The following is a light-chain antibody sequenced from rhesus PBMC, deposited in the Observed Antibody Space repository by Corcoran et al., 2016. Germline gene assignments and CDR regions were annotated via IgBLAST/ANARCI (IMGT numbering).Light chain of an antibody. V-gene: IGKV3-40*03. J-gene: IGKJ2*01. CDR3: HQYNDLLYG. Sequence: EIVMTQSPATLSLSPGETATLSCRASESVGSNLAWYHQKPGQAPKFLVHSVYFRATGIPERFSGSGSRTEFTLNISSLEPEDFGVYHCHQYNDLLYGFGQGTKVEIK. CDR1: ESVGSN. CDR2: SVY.